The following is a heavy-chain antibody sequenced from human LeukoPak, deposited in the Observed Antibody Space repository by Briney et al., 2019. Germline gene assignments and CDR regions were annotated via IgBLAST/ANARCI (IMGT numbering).Heavy chain of an antibody. V-gene: IGHV1-46*01. Sequence: ASLKVSSKAPLYTPIPYHIHCVRQTPLHRRERVGVLKLYDGSKSHAQKFQGRVTMTSDTSTSTVYMELSSLRSEDTAVYFCARDGGSFSYNMDVWGQGTTVTVSS. J-gene: IGHJ6*02. D-gene: IGHD1-26*01. CDR2: LKLYDGSK. CDR1: LYTPIPYH. CDR3: ARDGGSFSYNMDV.